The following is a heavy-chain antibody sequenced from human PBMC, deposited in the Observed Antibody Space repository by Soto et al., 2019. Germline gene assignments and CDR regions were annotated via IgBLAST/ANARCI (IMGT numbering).Heavy chain of an antibody. CDR2: IIPIFGTA. J-gene: IGHJ6*02. Sequence: QVQLVQSGAEVKKPGSSVKVSCKASGGTFSSYAISWVRQAPGQGLEWMGGIIPIFGTANYAQKFQGRVTITGDDSTTTADMELSRRRSEDTAVYYWARDGNRGGEYYYDGMDVWGQGTTVTVSS. D-gene: IGHD2-21*01. CDR1: GGTFSSYA. CDR3: ARDGNRGGEYYYDGMDV. V-gene: IGHV1-69*12.